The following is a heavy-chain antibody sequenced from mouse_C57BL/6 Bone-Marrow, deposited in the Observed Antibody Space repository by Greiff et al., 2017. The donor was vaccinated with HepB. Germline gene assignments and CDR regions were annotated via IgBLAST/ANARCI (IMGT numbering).Heavy chain of an antibody. D-gene: IGHD1-1*01. CDR2: IYPGDGDT. CDR1: GYAFSSSW. J-gene: IGHJ2*01. CDR3: EGTTVVAKYYFDY. V-gene: IGHV1-82*01. Sequence: QVQLQQPGPELVKPGASVKISCKASGYAFSSSWMNWVKQRPGKGLEWIGRIYPGDGDTNYNGKFKGKATLTADKSSSTAYMQLSSLTSEDSAVYFCEGTTVVAKYYFDYWGQGTTLTVSS.